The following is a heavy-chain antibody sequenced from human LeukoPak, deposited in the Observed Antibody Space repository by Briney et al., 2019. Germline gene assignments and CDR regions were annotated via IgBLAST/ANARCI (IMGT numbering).Heavy chain of an antibody. Sequence: SETLSLTCTVSGGSISSSSYYWGWIRQPPGKGLEWIGSIYYSGSTYYNPSLKSRVTISVDTSKNRFSLKLSSVTAADTAVYYCARRGSSGRSSDYWGQGTLVTVSS. CDR3: ARRGSSGRSSDY. D-gene: IGHD3-22*01. V-gene: IGHV4-39*01. CDR2: IYYSGST. J-gene: IGHJ4*02. CDR1: GGSISSSSYY.